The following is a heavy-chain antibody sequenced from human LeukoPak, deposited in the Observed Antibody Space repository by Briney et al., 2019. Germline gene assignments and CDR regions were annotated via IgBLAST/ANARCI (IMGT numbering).Heavy chain of an antibody. J-gene: IGHJ4*02. CDR1: GFTFSSYW. Sequence: PGGSLRLSCAASGFTFSSYWMHWVRQTPGKGLVWVSRIKSDGSTIYADSVKGRFTISRDNAKNTLYLQMNSLRAEDTAVYYCAKVGGYDLLAIDYWGQGTLVTVSS. CDR3: AKVGGYDLLAIDY. CDR2: IKSDGST. V-gene: IGHV3-74*01. D-gene: IGHD5-12*01.